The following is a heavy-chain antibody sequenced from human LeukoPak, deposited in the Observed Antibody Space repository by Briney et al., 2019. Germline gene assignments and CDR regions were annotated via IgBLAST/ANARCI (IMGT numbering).Heavy chain of an antibody. J-gene: IGHJ5*02. Sequence: KASETLSLTCAVYGGSFSGYYWSWIRQPPGKGPEWIGEINHSGSTNYNPSLKSRVTISVDTSKNQISLKLSSVTAADTAVYYCARVEKDIVVVPAARWFDPWGQGTLVTVSS. D-gene: IGHD2-2*01. CDR1: GGSFSGYY. V-gene: IGHV4-34*01. CDR2: INHSGST. CDR3: ARVEKDIVVVPAARWFDP.